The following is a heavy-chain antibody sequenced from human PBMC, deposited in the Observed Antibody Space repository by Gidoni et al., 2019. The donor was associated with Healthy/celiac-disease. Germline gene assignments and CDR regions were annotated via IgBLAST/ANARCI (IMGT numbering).Heavy chain of an antibody. CDR3: AKDWIYYDSSGRKGEAFDI. V-gene: IGHV3-23*01. CDR2: ISGGGGST. J-gene: IGHJ3*02. Sequence: EVLLLESGGGLVQPGGSLRLSYAASRSTLSSFAISWFRRAPGQGLECVAGISGGGGSTYYADSVKGRFTISGDNSKNTPYLKMNSLRAEDTAVYYCAKDWIYYDSSGRKGEAFDIWGQGTMVTVSS. CDR1: RSTLSSFA. D-gene: IGHD3-22*01.